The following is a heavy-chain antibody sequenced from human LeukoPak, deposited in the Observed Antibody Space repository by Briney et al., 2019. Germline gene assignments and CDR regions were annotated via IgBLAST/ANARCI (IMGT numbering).Heavy chain of an antibody. D-gene: IGHD3-22*01. J-gene: IGHJ4*02. CDR1: GGSFSGFH. Sequence: SETLSLTCAVYGGSFSGFHWIWIRQPPGKGLEWIGEINHSGSTNYNSSLKSRVTISVDTSKNQFSLKVSSVTAADMAVYYCASALSASGYYYWGQGTLVTVSS. CDR2: INHSGST. CDR3: ASALSASGYYY. V-gene: IGHV4-34*01.